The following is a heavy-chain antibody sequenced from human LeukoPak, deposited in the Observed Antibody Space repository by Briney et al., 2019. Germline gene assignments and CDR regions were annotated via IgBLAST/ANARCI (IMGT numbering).Heavy chain of an antibody. CDR1: GGTFSSYA. J-gene: IGHJ6*03. Sequence: SVKVSCKASGGTFSSYAISWVRQAPGQGLEWMGGIIPIFGTANYAQKFQGRVTITTDESTSTAYMELSSLRSEDTAVYYCASVKHDYSKGYYYYYMDVWGKGTTVTVSS. D-gene: IGHD4-11*01. CDR2: IIPIFGTA. CDR3: ASVKHDYSKGYYYYYMDV. V-gene: IGHV1-69*05.